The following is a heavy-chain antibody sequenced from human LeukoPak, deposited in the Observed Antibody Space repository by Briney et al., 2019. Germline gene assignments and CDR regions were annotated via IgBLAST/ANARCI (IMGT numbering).Heavy chain of an antibody. D-gene: IGHD5-18*01. CDR3: AKQGHTAMAYPDY. CDR1: GFSVSNNY. V-gene: IGHV3-23*01. J-gene: IGHJ4*02. CDR2: ISGSGGST. Sequence: GGSLRLSCAASGFSVSNNYMSWVRQAPGKGLEWVSAISGSGGSTYYADSVKGRFTISRDNSKNTLYLQMNSLRAEDTAVYYCAKQGHTAMAYPDYWGQGTLVTVSS.